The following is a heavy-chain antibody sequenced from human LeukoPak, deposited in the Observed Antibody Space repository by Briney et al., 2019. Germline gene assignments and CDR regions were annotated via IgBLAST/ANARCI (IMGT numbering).Heavy chain of an antibody. CDR1: GFTFGNAW. V-gene: IGHV3-15*01. J-gene: IGHJ4*02. CDR3: ASHSSTSV. D-gene: IGHD2-2*01. Sequence: PGGSLRLSCAASGFTFGNAWMTWVRQAPGKGLEWVGRVKTKTDGGTTDYAAPVKGRFTISRDDSRDTLYLQMNSLKTEATAVYYCASHSSTSVWGQGTLVTVSS. CDR2: VKTKTDGGTT.